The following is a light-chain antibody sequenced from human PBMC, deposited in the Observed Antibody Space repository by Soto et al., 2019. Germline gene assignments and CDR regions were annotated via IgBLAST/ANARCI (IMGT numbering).Light chain of an antibody. Sequence: QSALTQPASVSGSPGQSITIPCTGTNSYVGSYNLVSWYQQHPGKAPKVIIYEGTKRPSGVSHRFSGSNSGNTASLTISGLQAEDEADYYCCSFAVDSVIFGGGTKLTVL. V-gene: IGLV2-23*01. CDR2: EGT. CDR1: NSYVGSYNL. J-gene: IGLJ2*01. CDR3: CSFAVDSVI.